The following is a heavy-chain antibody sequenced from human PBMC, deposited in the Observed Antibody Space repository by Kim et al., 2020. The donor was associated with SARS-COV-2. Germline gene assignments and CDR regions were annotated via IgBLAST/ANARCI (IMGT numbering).Heavy chain of an antibody. Sequence: SETLSLTCAVYGGSFSGYYWSWIRQPPGKGLEWIGEINHSGSTNYNPSLKSRVTISVDTSKNQFSLKLSSVTAADTAVYYCARGRWYSSSWYGHYFDYWGQGTLVTVSS. D-gene: IGHD6-13*01. CDR1: GGSFSGYY. J-gene: IGHJ4*02. V-gene: IGHV4-34*01. CDR3: ARGRWYSSSWYGHYFDY. CDR2: INHSGST.